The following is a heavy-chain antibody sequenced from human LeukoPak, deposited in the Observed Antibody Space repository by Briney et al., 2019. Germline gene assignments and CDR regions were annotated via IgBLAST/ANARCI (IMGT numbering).Heavy chain of an antibody. CDR3: ARGRRWRYCSSTSCPERNSYYYGLDV. J-gene: IGHJ6*02. Sequence: SETLSLTCAVYGGSFSGYYWSWIRQPPGKGLEWIGEINHSGSTNYNPSLKSRVTISVDTSKNQFSLKLSSVTAADTAVYYCARGRRWRYCSSTSCPERNSYYYGLDVWGQGTTVTVSS. V-gene: IGHV4-34*01. CDR2: INHSGST. CDR1: GGSFSGYY. D-gene: IGHD2-2*01.